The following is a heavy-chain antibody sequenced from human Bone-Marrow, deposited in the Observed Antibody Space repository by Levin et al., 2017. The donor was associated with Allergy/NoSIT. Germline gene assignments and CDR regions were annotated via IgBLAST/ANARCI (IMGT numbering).Heavy chain of an antibody. J-gene: IGHJ4*02. CDR2: IDWDDDK. Sequence: SGPTLVKPPQTLTLTCTFSGFSLSTSGMRVTWIRQPPGKALEWLARIDWDDDKFYSTSLKTRLTISKDTSKNQVVLTMTNMDPVDTATYYCARLSSTHFFDYWGQGTLVTVSS. CDR1: GFSLSTSGMR. CDR3: ARLSSTHFFDY. D-gene: IGHD6-19*01. V-gene: IGHV2-70*04.